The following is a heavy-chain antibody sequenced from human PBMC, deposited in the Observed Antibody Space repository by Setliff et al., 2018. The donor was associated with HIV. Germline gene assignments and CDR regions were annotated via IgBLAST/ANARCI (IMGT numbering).Heavy chain of an antibody. D-gene: IGHD2-15*01. CDR1: GYTFTNYD. Sequence: GASVKVSCKASGYTFTNYDINWVRQSPGQGLEWLGWMNPNSGRAGSAQMFQGRLTMTRDTSTSTAYMELRSLRSDDTAVYYCARDDVGYCSGGSCYHLFDTFDIWGQGTVVTVSS. J-gene: IGHJ3*02. CDR2: MNPNSGRA. CDR3: ARDDVGYCSGGSCYHLFDTFDI. V-gene: IGHV1-8*02.